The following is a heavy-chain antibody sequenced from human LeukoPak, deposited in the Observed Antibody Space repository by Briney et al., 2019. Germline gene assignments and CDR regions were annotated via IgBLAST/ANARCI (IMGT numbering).Heavy chain of an antibody. CDR2: ISSSSTTI. V-gene: IGHV3-48*02. Sequence: GRSLRLSCAASGFTFSSYGMRWVRQAPGKGLEWVSYISSSSTTIYYTNSVKGRFTISRDNAKNSLYLQMNNLRDEDTAVYYCASRGDILTGYYYFDCWGQGTLVTVSS. CDR3: ASRGDILTGYYYFDC. D-gene: IGHD3-9*01. J-gene: IGHJ4*02. CDR1: GFTFSSYG.